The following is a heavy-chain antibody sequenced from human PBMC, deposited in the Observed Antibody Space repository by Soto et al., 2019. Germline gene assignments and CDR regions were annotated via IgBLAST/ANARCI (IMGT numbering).Heavy chain of an antibody. CDR2: IYSDGSGT. D-gene: IGHD5-18*01. J-gene: IGHJ4*02. CDR1: GFTLSSYA. V-gene: IGHV3-74*02. Sequence: VQLLESGGDLVQPGGSLRLSCAASGFTLSSYAMSWVRQAPGKGLVWVSRIYSDGSGTTYADSVKGRFTISRDNAKSTLYLQMNSLRAEDTAVYYCATLNSFGSDYWGRGTLVTVSS. CDR3: ATLNSFGSDY.